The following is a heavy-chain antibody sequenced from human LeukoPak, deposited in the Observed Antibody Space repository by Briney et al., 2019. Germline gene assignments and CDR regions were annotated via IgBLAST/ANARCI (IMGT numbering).Heavy chain of an antibody. CDR2: ISYDGSNK. CDR1: GFTFSSYG. J-gene: IGHJ4*02. Sequence: GGSLRLSCAASGFTFSSYGMHWVRQAPGKGLEWVAVISYDGSNKYYADSVKGRFTISRDNSKNTLYPQMNSLRAEDTAVYYCAKDISSGYYFDDYWGQGTLVTVSS. D-gene: IGHD3-22*01. V-gene: IGHV3-30*18. CDR3: AKDISSGYYFDDY.